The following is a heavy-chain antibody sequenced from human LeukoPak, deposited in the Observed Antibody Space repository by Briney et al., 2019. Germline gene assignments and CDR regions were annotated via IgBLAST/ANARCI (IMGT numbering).Heavy chain of an antibody. CDR1: GFTFISYW. J-gene: IGHJ5*02. Sequence: GGSLRLSGAASGFTFISYWMGWVRQAPGKGLEWVANIKQDGSEKYYVDSVKGRFTISRDNAKNSLYLQMNSLRAEDTAVYYCARGGVYNWNHGWVDPWGQGTLVTVSS. D-gene: IGHD1-1*01. V-gene: IGHV3-7*01. CDR3: ARGGVYNWNHGWVDP. CDR2: IKQDGSEK.